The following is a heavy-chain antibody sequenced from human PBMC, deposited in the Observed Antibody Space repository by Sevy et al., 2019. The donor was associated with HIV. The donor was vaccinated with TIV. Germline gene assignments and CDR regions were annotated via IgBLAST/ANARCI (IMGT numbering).Heavy chain of an antibody. D-gene: IGHD6-13*01. CDR3: ANSRGKYDGSSWLYYHYAVDV. V-gene: IGHV3-30*18. Sequence: GGSLRLSCVASGLPFSRLGMHWVRQAPGRGLEWVAIISNDGSDKEYADSVKGRFTIPRDNSKDMLYLQMNGLRLEDTAVYYCANSRGKYDGSSWLYYHYAVDVWGQGTTVTVSS. J-gene: IGHJ6*02. CDR2: ISNDGSDK. CDR1: GLPFSRLG.